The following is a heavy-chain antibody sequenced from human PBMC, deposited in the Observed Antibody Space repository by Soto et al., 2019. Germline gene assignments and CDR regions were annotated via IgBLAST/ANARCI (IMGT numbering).Heavy chain of an antibody. CDR2: IYYSGST. CDR3: ASSVYYYYMDV. J-gene: IGHJ6*03. Sequence: LSLTCTVSGGSISSYYWSWIRQPPGKGLEWIGYIYYSGSTNYNPSLKSRVTISVDTSKNQFSLKLSSVTAADTAVYYCASSVYYYYMDVWGKGTTVTVSS. V-gene: IGHV4-59*01. CDR1: GGSISSYY.